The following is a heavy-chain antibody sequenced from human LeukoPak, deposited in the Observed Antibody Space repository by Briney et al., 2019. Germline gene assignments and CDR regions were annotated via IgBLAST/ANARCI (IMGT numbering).Heavy chain of an antibody. CDR2: IIPIFGTA. D-gene: IGHD3-3*01. CDR1: GGTFSSYA. V-gene: IGHV1-69*13. Sequence: ASVKVSCKASGGTFSSYAISWVRQAPGQGLEWMGGIIPIFGTANYAQKFQGRVTITADESTSTAYMELSSLRSEDTAVYYCARELGDFWSGYRSANNWFDPWGQETLVTVSS. J-gene: IGHJ5*02. CDR3: ARELGDFWSGYRSANNWFDP.